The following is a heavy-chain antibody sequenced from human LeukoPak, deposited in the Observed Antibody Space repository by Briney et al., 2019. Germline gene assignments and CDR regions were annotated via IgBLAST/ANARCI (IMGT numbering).Heavy chain of an antibody. Sequence: GGSLRLSCAASGFTFSSYGMHWVRQAPGKGLEWVAFIRYDGSNKYYADSVKGRFTISRDNSKNTLYLQMNSLRAEDTAVYYCAKRYYDSSGLGAFDIWGQGTMVTVSS. V-gene: IGHV3-30*02. J-gene: IGHJ3*02. CDR1: GFTFSSYG. CDR3: AKRYYDSSGLGAFDI. D-gene: IGHD3-22*01. CDR2: IRYDGSNK.